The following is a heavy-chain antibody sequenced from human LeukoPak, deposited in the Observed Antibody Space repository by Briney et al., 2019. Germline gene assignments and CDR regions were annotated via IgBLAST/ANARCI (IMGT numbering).Heavy chain of an antibody. J-gene: IGHJ4*02. CDR3: ASRSYYDFWSGYYTPFDY. V-gene: IGHV4-34*01. Sequence: SETLSLTCAVYGGSFSGYYWSWIRQPPGKGLEWIGEINHSGSTNYNPSLKSRVTISVDTSKNQFSLKLSSLTAADTAVYYCASRSYYDFWSGYYTPFDYWGQGTLVTVSS. CDR2: INHSGST. D-gene: IGHD3-3*01. CDR1: GGSFSGYY.